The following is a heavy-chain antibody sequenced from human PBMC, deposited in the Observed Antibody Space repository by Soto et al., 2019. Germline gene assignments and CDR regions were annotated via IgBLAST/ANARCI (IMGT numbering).Heavy chain of an antibody. V-gene: IGHV3-23*01. CDR3: AKGTTAVYCFDP. CDR2: ISATGGSA. D-gene: IGHD2-15*01. J-gene: IGHJ5*02. CDR1: GFTFSSYA. Sequence: DVQLLESGGGLVQPGGSLRLSCAASGFTFSSYAMSWVRQAPGKGLEWVSAISATGGSAFSADSVKSRFTISRDNTKNTVFLQIDSLVTEDTAVYYCAKGTTAVYCFDPWGQGTLVTVSS.